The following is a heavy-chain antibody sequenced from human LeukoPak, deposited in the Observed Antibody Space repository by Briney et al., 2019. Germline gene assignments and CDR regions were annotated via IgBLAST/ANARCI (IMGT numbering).Heavy chain of an antibody. CDR2: IYYSGST. CDR3: ARDRQYCSGGSCYPEWFDP. CDR1: GGSISSSSYY. J-gene: IGHJ5*02. Sequence: SETLSLTCTVSGGSISSSSYYWGWIRQPPGKGLEWIGSIYYSGSTYYNPSLKSRVTISVDTSKNQFSLKLSSVTAADTAVYYCARDRQYCSGGSCYPEWFDPWGQGTLVTVSS. D-gene: IGHD2-15*01. V-gene: IGHV4-39*02.